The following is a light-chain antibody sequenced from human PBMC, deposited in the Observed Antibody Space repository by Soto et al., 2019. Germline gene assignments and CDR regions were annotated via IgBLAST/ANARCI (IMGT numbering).Light chain of an antibody. CDR2: EVS. V-gene: IGLV2-14*01. Sequence: QSVLTQPASVSGSPGQSITISCTGTSSDVAGYNYVSWYQQHPGKAPKLMIFEVSSRPSGVSYRFSGSKSGNTASLTISGLQAEDEADYYCSSYTSRSTLYVFGSGTKLTVL. CDR3: SSYTSRSTLYV. CDR1: SSDVAGYNY. J-gene: IGLJ1*01.